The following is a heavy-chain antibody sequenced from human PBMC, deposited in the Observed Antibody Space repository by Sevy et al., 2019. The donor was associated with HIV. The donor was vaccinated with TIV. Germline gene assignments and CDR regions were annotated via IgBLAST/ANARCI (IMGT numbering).Heavy chain of an antibody. CDR1: GFTVSSFA. V-gene: IGHV3-20*04. D-gene: IGHD6-19*01. CDR2: INWNGGST. J-gene: IGHJ3*02. Sequence: GGSLRLSCAASGFTVSSFAMHWVRQAPGKGLEWVSGINWNGGSTGYADSVKGRFTISRDNAKNSLYLQMNSLRAEDTALYYCARSYSSGWYHAFDIWGQGTMVTVSS. CDR3: ARSYSSGWYHAFDI.